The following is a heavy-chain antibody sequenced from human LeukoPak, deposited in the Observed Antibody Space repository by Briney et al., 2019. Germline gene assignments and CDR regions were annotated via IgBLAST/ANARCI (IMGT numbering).Heavy chain of an antibody. V-gene: IGHV3-23*01. CDR2: ISGSAGST. CDR3: AKARMVRGANDRSRAQFEYFQH. D-gene: IGHD3-10*01. CDR1: GFTFSSYA. Sequence: AGGSLRLSCAASGFTFSSYAMNWVRQAPGKGLEWVSTISGSAGSTFYADSVKGRFTISRDNSKNTLYLQMNSLRAEDTAVYYCAKARMVRGANDRSRAQFEYFQHWGQGTLVTVSS. J-gene: IGHJ1*01.